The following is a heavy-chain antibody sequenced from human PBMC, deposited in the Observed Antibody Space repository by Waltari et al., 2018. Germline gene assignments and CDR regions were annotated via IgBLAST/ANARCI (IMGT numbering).Heavy chain of an antibody. V-gene: IGHV3-48*03. CDR1: GLTFSCSG. CDR3: ATTPRNWNYYYYGMDV. J-gene: IGHJ6*02. CDR2: TSVSGTNI. Sequence: EVQLVESGGGWVQHGGSLRLPGVGPGLTFSCSGMNWVRQAPGKGLEWVAYTSVSGTNIYYADSVKGRFTISRDDVKNSLFLQMNSLRAEDAGVYYCATTPRNWNYYYYGMDVWGQGTTVTVSS. D-gene: IGHD1-1*01.